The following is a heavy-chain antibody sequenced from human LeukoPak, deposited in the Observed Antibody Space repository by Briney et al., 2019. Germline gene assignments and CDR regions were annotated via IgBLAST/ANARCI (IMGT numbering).Heavy chain of an antibody. CDR2: IYSGGST. D-gene: IGHD4-17*01. CDR3: AREVDYGDYYFDY. Sequence: GGSLRLSCAASGFTVSSNYMSWVRQAPGKGLEWVSVIYSGGSTYYADSVKGRFTNSRDNSKNTLYLQMNSLRAEDTAVYYCAREVDYGDYYFDYWGQGTLVTVSS. V-gene: IGHV3-53*01. J-gene: IGHJ4*02. CDR1: GFTVSSNY.